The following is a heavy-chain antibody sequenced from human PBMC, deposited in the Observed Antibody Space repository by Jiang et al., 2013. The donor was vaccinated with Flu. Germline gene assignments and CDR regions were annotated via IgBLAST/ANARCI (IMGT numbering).Heavy chain of an antibody. V-gene: IGHV3-33*08. CDR2: IWFNGSNR. Sequence: VQLVESGGGVVQSGRSLRLSCVASGFTFENYGMHWVRQAPGKGLEWVAIIWFNGSNRYYVESVKGRFTISRDNSKNTLYLQMDSLRVEDTAIYYCARDNVFNSGSYEIDSWGQGTLVTVSS. CDR3: ARDNVFNSGSYEIDS. CDR1: GFTFENYG. J-gene: IGHJ4*02. D-gene: IGHD6-19*01.